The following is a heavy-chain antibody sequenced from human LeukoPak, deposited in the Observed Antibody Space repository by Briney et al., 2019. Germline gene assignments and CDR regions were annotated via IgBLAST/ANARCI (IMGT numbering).Heavy chain of an antibody. CDR1: GFTFSDYY. V-gene: IGHV3-7*03. CDR2: IKQDGSEK. CDR3: ARRYFDY. Sequence: GGSLRLSCAASGFTFSDYYMSWVRQAPGKGLEWVANIKQDGSEKYYVDSVKGRFTISRDNAKNSLYLEMNSLRAEDTAVYYCARRYFDYWGQGTLVTVSS. J-gene: IGHJ4*02.